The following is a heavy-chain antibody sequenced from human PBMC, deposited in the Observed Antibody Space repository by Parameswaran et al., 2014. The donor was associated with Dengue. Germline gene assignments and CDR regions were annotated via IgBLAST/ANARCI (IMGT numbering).Heavy chain of an antibody. D-gene: IGHD4-17*01. V-gene: IGHV3-23*01. J-gene: IGHJ4*02. Sequence: VRQAPGKGLEWVSGISGSGDTTYYADSVKGRFTMSRDNSKNTLYLQMNSLRVEDTATYYCAKEWASDYGDSKFDLWGQGTLVTVSS. CDR3: AKEWASDYGDSKFDL. CDR2: ISGSGDTT.